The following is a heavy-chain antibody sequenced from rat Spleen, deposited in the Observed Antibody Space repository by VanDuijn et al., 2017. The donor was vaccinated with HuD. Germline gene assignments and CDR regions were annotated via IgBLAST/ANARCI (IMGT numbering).Heavy chain of an antibody. CDR3: ARAPGNGYVMDA. Sequence: QVQLMESGPGLVQPSETLSLTCTVSGLSLTHYSVHWVRQSPGKGLEWVGVMWRSGSTEYNSALKSRLSISRDTSKNHIFLKMNSLQSEDTTTYYCARAPGNGYVMDAWGQGASVTVSS. CDR2: MWRSGST. D-gene: IGHD5-1*01. V-gene: IGHV2-45*01. J-gene: IGHJ4*01. CDR1: GLSLTHYS.